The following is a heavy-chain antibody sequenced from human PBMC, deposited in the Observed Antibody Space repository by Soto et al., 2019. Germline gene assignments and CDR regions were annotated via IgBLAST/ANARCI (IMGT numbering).Heavy chain of an antibody. CDR1: GFTASNTY. V-gene: IGHV3-53*01. Sequence: WRTLRLSCSASGFTASNTYMTWVRQPPGKGLECVSVIYTAGGTNYADSVKGRFIISRDSTKNTLYLQMNSLRAEDTAEYDCARALPVAKGGFDPWGQGTLVTVAS. CDR2: IYTAGGT. CDR3: ARALPVAKGGFDP. D-gene: IGHD2-2*01. J-gene: IGHJ5*02.